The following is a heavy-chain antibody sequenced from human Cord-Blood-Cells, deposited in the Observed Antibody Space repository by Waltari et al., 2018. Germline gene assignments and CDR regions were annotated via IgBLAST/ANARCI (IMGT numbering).Heavy chain of an antibody. V-gene: IGHV3-21*01. CDR1: GFTFSSYS. CDR2: ISSSSSYI. J-gene: IGHJ6*02. D-gene: IGHD6-6*01. CDR3: ARSWHEYSSSSEHYYYYYGMDV. Sequence: EVQLVESGGGLVKPGGSLRLSCAASGFTFSSYSMNWVRQAPGKGLAWVSSISSSSSYIYYADSVKGRFTISRDNAKNSLYLQMNSLRAEDTAVYYCARSWHEYSSSSEHYYYYYGMDVWGQGTTVTVSS.